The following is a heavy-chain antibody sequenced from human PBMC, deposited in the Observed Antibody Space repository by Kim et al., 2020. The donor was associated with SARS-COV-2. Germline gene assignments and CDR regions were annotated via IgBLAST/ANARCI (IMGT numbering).Heavy chain of an antibody. D-gene: IGHD3-16*01. CDR1: GGSISSLY. J-gene: IGHJ5*02. CDR3: ARSFVWRYNYFDP. Sequence: SETLSLTCTVSGGSISSLYWNWMRQPPGKGLEWIGYVYDSGKTNYNPSLKSRVTISVDTSKNQFSLRLSSVTAADTAFYFCARSFVWRYNYFDPWGQGTLFTVSS. CDR2: VYDSGKT. V-gene: IGHV4-59*01.